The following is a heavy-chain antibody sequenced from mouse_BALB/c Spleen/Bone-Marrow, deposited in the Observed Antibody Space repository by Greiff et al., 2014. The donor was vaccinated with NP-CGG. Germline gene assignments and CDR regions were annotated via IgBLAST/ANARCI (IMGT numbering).Heavy chain of an antibody. CDR2: ISYSGST. Sequence: VQLQQSGPGLVKPSQSLSLTCTVTGYSITSDYAWNRIRQFPGNKLEWMGYISYSGSTGYNPSLKSRISITRDTSKNQFFLQLNSVTTEDTATYYCAIKPYYSWFAYWGQGTLVTVSA. V-gene: IGHV3-2*02. CDR3: AIKPYYSWFAY. J-gene: IGHJ3*01. D-gene: IGHD2-10*01. CDR1: GYSITSDYA.